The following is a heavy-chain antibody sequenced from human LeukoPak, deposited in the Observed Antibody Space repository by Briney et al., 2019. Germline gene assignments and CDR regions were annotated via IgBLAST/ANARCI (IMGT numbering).Heavy chain of an antibody. D-gene: IGHD2-15*01. J-gene: IGHJ4*02. CDR1: GYTFTSYG. CDR3: ARESITPRYCSGGSCYGGLYYFDY. V-gene: IGHV1-18*01. CDR2: ISAYNGNT. Sequence: ASVKVSCKVSGYTFTSYGINWVRQAPGQGLEWMGWISAYNGNTNYAQKLQGRVTMTTDTSTSTAYMELRSLRSDDTAVYYCARESITPRYCSGGSCYGGLYYFDYWGQGTLVTVSS.